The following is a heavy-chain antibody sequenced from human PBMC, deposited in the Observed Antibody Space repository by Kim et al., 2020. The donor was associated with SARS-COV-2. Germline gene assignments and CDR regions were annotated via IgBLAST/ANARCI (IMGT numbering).Heavy chain of an antibody. CDR3: TRVGAYYDAGGYSMDAIDI. V-gene: IGHV3-72*01. D-gene: IGHD3-22*01. CDR2: IRNKLKTYST. Sequence: GGSLRLSCAASGFIFSDHYMDWVRQAPGKGLEWLGRIRNKLKTYSTTYAASVEGRVTISRDDSKKSLYLQMNSLKTEDTAVYHCTRVGAYYDAGGYSMDAIDIWGQGTLVTVSA. J-gene: IGHJ3*02. CDR1: GFIFSDHY.